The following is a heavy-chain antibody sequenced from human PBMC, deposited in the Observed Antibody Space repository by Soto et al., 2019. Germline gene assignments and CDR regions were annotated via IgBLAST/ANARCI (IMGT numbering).Heavy chain of an antibody. V-gene: IGHV1-8*01. Sequence: QVQLVQSGAEVKKPGASVKVSCKASRYTFISYDINWVRQATGQGLEWMGWMNPKSANTGYAQNFQGRVTMTRNTSISTDYMEQSSLRSEDTAVYYCARSPSWETTVTPYYFDYWGQGTLVTVSS. J-gene: IGHJ4*02. CDR3: ARSPSWETTVTPYYFDY. CDR2: MNPKSANT. D-gene: IGHD4-4*01. CDR1: RYTFISYD.